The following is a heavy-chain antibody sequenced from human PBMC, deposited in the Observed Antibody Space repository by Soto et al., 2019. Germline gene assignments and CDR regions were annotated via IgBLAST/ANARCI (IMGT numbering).Heavy chain of an antibody. Sequence: SVKVSCKASGGTFSSYTISWVRQAPGQGLEWMGRIIPILGIANYAQKFQGRVTITADKSTSTAYMELSSLRSEDTAVYYCARVLGYCSGGSCYSGSYDYWGQGTLVTVSS. D-gene: IGHD2-15*01. CDR1: GGTFSSYT. J-gene: IGHJ4*02. CDR2: IIPILGIA. CDR3: ARVLGYCSGGSCYSGSYDY. V-gene: IGHV1-69*02.